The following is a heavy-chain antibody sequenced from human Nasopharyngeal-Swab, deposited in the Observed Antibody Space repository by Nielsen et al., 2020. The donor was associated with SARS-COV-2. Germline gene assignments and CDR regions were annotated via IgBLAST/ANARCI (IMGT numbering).Heavy chain of an antibody. Sequence: GESLKISCAASGFTLTTYSMNWVRQAPGKGLEWVSYISTTGGPIFYADSVKGRFTISRDNAENSLYLQMNSLRAEDTTVYYCARGGWYFDFWGRGTLVTVSS. CDR1: GFTLTTYS. CDR3: ARGGWYFDF. D-gene: IGHD3-16*01. CDR2: ISTTGGPI. V-gene: IGHV3-48*01. J-gene: IGHJ2*01.